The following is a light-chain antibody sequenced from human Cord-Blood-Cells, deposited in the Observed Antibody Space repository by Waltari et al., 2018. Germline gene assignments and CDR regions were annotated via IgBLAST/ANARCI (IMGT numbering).Light chain of an antibody. J-gene: IGLJ1*01. CDR1: SSDVGSYNL. V-gene: IGLV2-23*02. CDR2: DVS. Sequence: QSALTQPASVSGSPGQSITISCTGTSSDVGSYNLVSWYQQHPGKAPKLMIYDVSKRPSGVSNRFSGSKSGNTASLTIAGLQAEDESDYYCCSYAGSSYVFGTGTKVTVL. CDR3: CSYAGSSYV.